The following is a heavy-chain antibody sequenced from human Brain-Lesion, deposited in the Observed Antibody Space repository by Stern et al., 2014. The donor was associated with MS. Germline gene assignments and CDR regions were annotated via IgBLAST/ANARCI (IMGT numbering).Heavy chain of an antibody. D-gene: IGHD3-22*01. CDR1: GYTFTGYY. CDR2: INPKSGGT. J-gene: IGHJ4*02. CDR3: ATYYYDSTGYNDF. V-gene: IGHV1-2*04. Sequence: QVQLVQSGAEVKKPGASVKVSCKASGYTFTGYYMHWVRQAPGQGLEWMGWINPKSGGTNYAQKFQGWVTMTRDTSINTAYMELSRLSSDDTAVYYCATYYYDSTGYNDFWGQGTLVTVSS.